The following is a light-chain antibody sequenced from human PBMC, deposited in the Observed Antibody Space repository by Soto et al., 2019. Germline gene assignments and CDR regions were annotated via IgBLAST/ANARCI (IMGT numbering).Light chain of an antibody. CDR1: QSISSW. CDR2: KAS. CDR3: QKYNAYPWT. J-gene: IGKJ1*01. V-gene: IGKV1-5*03. Sequence: DIQMTQSPSTLSASVGDRVTITCRASQSISSWLAWYQQKPGKAPKLVIYKASTLESGIPSNFSGSGSGTEFSLTISSLQPEDFATYYCQKYNAYPWTCGQGTKVDIK.